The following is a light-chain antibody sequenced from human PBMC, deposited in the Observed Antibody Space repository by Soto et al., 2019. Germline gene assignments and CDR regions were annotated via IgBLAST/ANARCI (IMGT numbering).Light chain of an antibody. V-gene: IGKV3-15*01. Sequence: EIVMTQSPATLSVSPGERATLSCRASQSVSNTLAWYQQKPGQAPRLLMYGASIRATGIPARFSGGGSGTQFTLNISSLQSEDFAVYYCQQYDNWPYTFGQRTKLEIK. CDR1: QSVSNT. CDR2: GAS. CDR3: QQYDNWPYT. J-gene: IGKJ2*01.